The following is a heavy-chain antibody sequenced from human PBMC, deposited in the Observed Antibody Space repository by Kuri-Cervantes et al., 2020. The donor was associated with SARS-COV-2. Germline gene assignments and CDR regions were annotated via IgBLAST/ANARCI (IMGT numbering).Heavy chain of an antibody. D-gene: IGHD1-14*01. J-gene: IGHJ4*02. CDR1: GGSISSSNW. CDR2: INHSGST. CDR3: ARAAYVTDFDY. V-gene: IGHV4-4*02. Sequence: SETLSLTCAVSGGSISSSNWWSWVRQPPGKGLEWIGEINHSGSTNYNPSLKSRVTISVDTSKNQFSLKLSSVTAADAAVYYCARAAYVTDFDYWGQGTLVTVSS.